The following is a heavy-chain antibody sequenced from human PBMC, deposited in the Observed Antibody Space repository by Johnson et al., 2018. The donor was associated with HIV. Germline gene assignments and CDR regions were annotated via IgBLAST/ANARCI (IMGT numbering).Heavy chain of an antibody. CDR2: INWNGGST. Sequence: EVQLVESGGGVVRPGGSLRLSCAASGFNFDDYGMSWVRQAPGKGLEWVSSINWNGGSTGYADSVKGRFTISRDNSKNTLFLQMDSLRTEDTGVYYCAKAYCPGCDGFDIWGQGTLVTVSS. J-gene: IGHJ3*02. V-gene: IGHV3-20*04. CDR3: AKAYCPGCDGFDI. CDR1: GFNFDDYG. D-gene: IGHD2-21*01.